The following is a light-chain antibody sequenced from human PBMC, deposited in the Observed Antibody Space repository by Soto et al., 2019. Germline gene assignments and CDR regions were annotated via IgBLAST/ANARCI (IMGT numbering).Light chain of an antibody. CDR1: QSVSRW. V-gene: IGKV1-5*03. CDR2: KAS. CDR3: QQYSNYWT. Sequence: DIQMTQSPSTLSASVGDRVTITCRASQSVSRWLDWYQQKPGKAPKLLIYKASSLESGVPSRFSGSGSGTEFTLTISSLQPDDFATYYCQQYSNYWTFGQGTKVEIK. J-gene: IGKJ1*01.